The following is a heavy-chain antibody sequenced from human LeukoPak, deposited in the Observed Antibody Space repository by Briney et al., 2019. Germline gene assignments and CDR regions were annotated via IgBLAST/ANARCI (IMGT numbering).Heavy chain of an antibody. J-gene: IGHJ4*02. Sequence: GGSLRLSCAASGFTVSSKSMSWVRQAPGKGLEWVSVIYSGGSTYYADSVKGRFTISRGNSKNTLYLQMNSLRAEDTAVYYCARGCSSTSCYGFDYWGQGTLVTVSS. CDR1: GFTVSSKS. D-gene: IGHD2-2*01. CDR3: ARGCSSTSCYGFDY. CDR2: IYSGGST. V-gene: IGHV3-53*01.